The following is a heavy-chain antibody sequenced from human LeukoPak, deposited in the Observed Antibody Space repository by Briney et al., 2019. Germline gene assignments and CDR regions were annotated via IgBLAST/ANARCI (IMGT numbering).Heavy chain of an antibody. CDR1: GFTFSSYG. Sequence: GGSLRLSCAASGFTFSSYGMNWVRQAPGKGLEWVSGISGSGGSTYHADSVKGRFTISRDNSKNTLYLQMNSLRAEDTAVYYCAKELDSSGYFDYWGQGTLVTVSS. D-gene: IGHD3-22*01. J-gene: IGHJ4*02. CDR3: AKELDSSGYFDY. V-gene: IGHV3-23*01. CDR2: ISGSGGST.